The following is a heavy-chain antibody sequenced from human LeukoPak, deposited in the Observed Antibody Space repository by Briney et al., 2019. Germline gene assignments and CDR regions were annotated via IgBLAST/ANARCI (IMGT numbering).Heavy chain of an antibody. V-gene: IGHV3-48*04. CDR3: ARDRGRRGITMRSDAFDI. D-gene: IGHD3-22*01. CDR1: GFTFSRYS. Sequence: GGSLRLSCAASGFTFSRYSMSWVRQAPGKGLEWVSYISSGGGTRSYADSVKGRFTISRDNAKNSLYLQMNSLRAEDTAVYYCARDRGRRGITMRSDAFDIWGQGTMVTVSS. CDR2: ISSGGGTR. J-gene: IGHJ3*02.